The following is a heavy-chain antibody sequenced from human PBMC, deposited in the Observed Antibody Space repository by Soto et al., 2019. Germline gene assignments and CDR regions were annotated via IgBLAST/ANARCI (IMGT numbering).Heavy chain of an antibody. J-gene: IGHJ4*02. CDR3: ASLSAPIDY. CDR2: VDPNGGAT. D-gene: IGHD6-13*01. CDR1: GFLFSTFL. V-gene: IGHV3-74*01. Sequence: GGSLRRSCEASGFLFSTFLMRWVRQVPGKGPVWVSEVDPNGGATSYAESVKGRFTISRDNAKNILYLQMDRLRADDTAVYYCASLSAPIDYWGQGTLVTVSS.